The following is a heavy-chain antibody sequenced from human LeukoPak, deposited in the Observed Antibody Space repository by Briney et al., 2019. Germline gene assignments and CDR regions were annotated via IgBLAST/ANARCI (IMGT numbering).Heavy chain of an antibody. CDR1: GGSISSSSYY. J-gene: IGHJ5*02. D-gene: IGHD3-10*01. Sequence: SETLPLTCTVSGGSISSSSYYWGWIRQPPGKGLEWIGSIYYSGSTYYNPSLKSRVTISVDTSKNQFSLKLSSVTAADTAVYYCARRVTMVRGVTAPFDPWGQGTLVTVSS. CDR2: IYYSGST. CDR3: ARRVTMVRGVTAPFDP. V-gene: IGHV4-39*01.